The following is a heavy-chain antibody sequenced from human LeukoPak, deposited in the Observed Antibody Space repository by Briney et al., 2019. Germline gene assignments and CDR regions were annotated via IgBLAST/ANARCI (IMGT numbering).Heavy chain of an antibody. V-gene: IGHV3-23*01. D-gene: IGHD1-1*01. CDR2: ISGSGGST. CDR1: GFTFSSYA. J-gene: IGHJ6*01. CDR3: AKMEGNWNPLGYGMDG. Sequence: GRSLRLSWAASGFTFSSYAMSWVPKAPGKGLDWVSAISGSGGSTYYTDSVKGRFTISRDNTKNTLYLQMNSLRAENTAVYYCAKMEGNWNPLGYGMDGWGQGATLTVSS.